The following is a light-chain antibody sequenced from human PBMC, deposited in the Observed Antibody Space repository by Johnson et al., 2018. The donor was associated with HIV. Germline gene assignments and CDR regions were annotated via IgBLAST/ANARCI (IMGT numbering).Light chain of an antibody. CDR3: GTWDTSLSAYV. CDR2: DNN. J-gene: IGLJ1*01. Sequence: QSVLTQPPSVSAAPGQKVTISCSGSSPNIGSNFVSWYQQVPGTAPKLLIYDNNKRPSGIPDRFSGSKSGTSATLGITGLQTGDEADYYCGTWDTSLSAYVFGTGTKVTVL. CDR1: SPNIGSNF. V-gene: IGLV1-51*01.